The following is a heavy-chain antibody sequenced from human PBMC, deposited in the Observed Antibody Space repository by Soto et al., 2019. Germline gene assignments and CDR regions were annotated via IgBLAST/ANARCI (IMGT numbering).Heavy chain of an antibody. V-gene: IGHV1-3*01. D-gene: IGHD1-1*01. CDR1: GYTFTNYA. CDR3: ARDLLGTGYFDY. CDR2: IDAGNGNT. Sequence: QVQHVQSGAEVKRPAASVKVSCKASGYTFTNYAIHWLRQAPGQRLEWMGWIDAGNGNTKYSQKFQDRVTITRDTSATTAYMELTSLSSEDTASYYCARDLLGTGYFDYWGQGTLVTVSS. J-gene: IGHJ4*02.